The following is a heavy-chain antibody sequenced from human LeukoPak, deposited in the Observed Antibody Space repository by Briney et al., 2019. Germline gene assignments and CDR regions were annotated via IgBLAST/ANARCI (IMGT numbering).Heavy chain of an antibody. CDR1: GGTFSSYA. CDR3: AILKDIVVVVAPGGAFDI. D-gene: IGHD2-15*01. Sequence: ASVKVSCKASGGTFSSYAISWVRQAPGQGLEWMGGIIPIFGTANYAQKFQGRVTITTDESTSTAYMELSSLRSEDTAVYYCAILKDIVVVVAPGGAFDIWGQGTMVTVSS. J-gene: IGHJ3*02. CDR2: IIPIFGTA. V-gene: IGHV1-69*05.